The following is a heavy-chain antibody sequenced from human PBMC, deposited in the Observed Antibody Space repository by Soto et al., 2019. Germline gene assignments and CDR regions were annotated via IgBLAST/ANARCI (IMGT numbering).Heavy chain of an antibody. CDR3: ARSKEFLEWLLYNPNYYYYYGMDV. V-gene: IGHV3-11*01. CDR1: GFTFSDYY. J-gene: IGHJ6*02. CDR2: ISSSGSTI. Sequence: QVQLVESGGGLVKPGGSLRLSCAASGFTFSDYYMSWIRQAPGKGMEWVSYISSSGSTIYYADSVKGRFTISRDNAKNSLYLQMNSLRAEDTAVYYCARSKEFLEWLLYNPNYYYYYGMDVWGQGTTFTVSS. D-gene: IGHD3-3*01.